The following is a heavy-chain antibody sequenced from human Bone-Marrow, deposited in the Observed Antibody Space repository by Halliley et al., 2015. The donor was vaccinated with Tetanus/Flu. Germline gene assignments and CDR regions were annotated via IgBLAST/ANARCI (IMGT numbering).Heavy chain of an antibody. Sequence: MQLVQSGAEVKKPGESLKISCKASGYSFTSYWIGWVRQMPGKGLEWMGIIYPGDSDARYSPSFKGQVTISVDKSISTAYLQWSSLKDSDTAMYYCARSSSEYQLLFWFDPWGQGTLVTVTS. CDR3: ARSSSEYQLLFWFDP. D-gene: IGHD2-2*01. CDR1: GYSFTSYW. V-gene: IGHV5-51*03. J-gene: IGHJ5*02. CDR2: IYPGDSDA.